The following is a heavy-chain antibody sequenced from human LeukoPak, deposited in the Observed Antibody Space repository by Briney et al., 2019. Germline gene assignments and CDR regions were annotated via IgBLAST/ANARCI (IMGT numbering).Heavy chain of an antibody. CDR1: GFTFSYYA. Sequence: PGGSLRLSCAASGFTFSYYAMSWVRQAPGKGLEWVSVISSVDDATYYADSVEGRFTISRDNSRNTVYLQINSLRAEDTAVYYCARPSCSGGSCPDAFDIWGQGTMVAVSS. J-gene: IGHJ3*02. CDR3: ARPSCSGGSCPDAFDI. V-gene: IGHV3-23*01. CDR2: ISSVDDAT. D-gene: IGHD2-15*01.